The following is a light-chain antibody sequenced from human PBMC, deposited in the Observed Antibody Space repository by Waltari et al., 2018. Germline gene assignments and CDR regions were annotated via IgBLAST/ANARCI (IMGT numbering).Light chain of an antibody. CDR3: QQRRNWPPLT. CDR2: DAS. J-gene: IGKJ4*01. Sequence: ETVLTQSPATLSLSPGERATLSCRASQSVDIYLAWYQQKPGQAPRLLIYDASPRATGIPARFSGSGSETDFTLTISSLEPEDFAVYYCQQRRNWPPLTFGGGTKVEIK. V-gene: IGKV3-11*01. CDR1: QSVDIY.